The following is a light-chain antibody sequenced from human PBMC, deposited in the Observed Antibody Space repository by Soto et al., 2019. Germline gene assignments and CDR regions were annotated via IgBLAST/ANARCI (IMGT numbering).Light chain of an antibody. V-gene: IGLV2-23*02. CDR2: EAN. Sequence: QSALTQPASVSGSPGQSITISCTGTSSDIGTYKYVSWFQHHPGKAPKLMIYEANKRPSGVSDRFSGSKSGNTASLTISPLQSEDEADYSCCSFAGGATFVFGGGTKLTVL. J-gene: IGLJ2*01. CDR1: SSDIGTYKY. CDR3: CSFAGGATFV.